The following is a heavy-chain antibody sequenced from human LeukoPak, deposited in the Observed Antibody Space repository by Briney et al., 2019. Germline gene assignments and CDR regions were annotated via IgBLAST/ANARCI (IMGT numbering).Heavy chain of an antibody. CDR1: GGTFSSYA. CDR2: IIPIFGTA. V-gene: IGHV1-69*13. J-gene: IGHJ5*02. D-gene: IGHD2-2*01. CDR3: ARGLGCSSTSCPPNWFDP. Sequence: SVKVSCKASGGTFSSYAISWVRQAPGQGLEWMGGIIPIFGTANYAQKFQGRVTITADESTSTAYMELSSLRSEDTAVYYCARGLGCSSTSCPPNWFDPWGQRTLVTVSS.